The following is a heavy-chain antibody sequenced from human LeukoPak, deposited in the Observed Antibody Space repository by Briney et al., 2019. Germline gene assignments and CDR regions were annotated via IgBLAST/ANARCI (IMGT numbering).Heavy chain of an antibody. CDR2: INSDGSST. CDR3: ARDLGLRLGELSLTSHYYGMDV. V-gene: IGHV3-74*01. Sequence: GGSLRLSCAASGFTFSNAWMSWVRQAPGKGLVWVSRINSDGSSTSYADSVKGRFTISRDNAKNTLYLQMNSLRAEDTAVYYCARDLGLRLGELSLTSHYYGMDVWGKGTTVTVSS. D-gene: IGHD3-16*02. J-gene: IGHJ6*04. CDR1: GFTFSNAW.